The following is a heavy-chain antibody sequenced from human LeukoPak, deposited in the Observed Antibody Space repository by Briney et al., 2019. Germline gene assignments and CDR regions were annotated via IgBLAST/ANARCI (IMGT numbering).Heavy chain of an antibody. J-gene: IGHJ4*02. CDR1: GYTFTSNY. CDR2: IYPRDGST. CDR3: ARDQEGFDY. Sequence: APVKVSCKASGYTFTSNYIHWVRQAPGQGLEWMGMIYPRDGSTSYAQKFQGRVTATRDTSTSTVHMELSGLRSEDTAVYYCARDQEGFDYWGQGTLVTVSS. V-gene: IGHV1-46*01.